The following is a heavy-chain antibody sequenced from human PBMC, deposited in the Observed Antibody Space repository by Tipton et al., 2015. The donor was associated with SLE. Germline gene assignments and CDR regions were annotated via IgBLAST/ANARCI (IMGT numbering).Heavy chain of an antibody. CDR2: IADTGRP. D-gene: IGHD6-19*01. Sequence: TLSLTCAVYGGSFSGYHWTWIRQPPGQGLEWIGEIADTGRPNYNPTLKSRDTISLDTSKSQFSLILNSLTAADTAVYYCARGPFQRWPPGAYWGQGTLVTVSS. V-gene: IGHV4-34*01. J-gene: IGHJ4*02. CDR3: ARGPFQRWPPGAY. CDR1: GGSFSGYH.